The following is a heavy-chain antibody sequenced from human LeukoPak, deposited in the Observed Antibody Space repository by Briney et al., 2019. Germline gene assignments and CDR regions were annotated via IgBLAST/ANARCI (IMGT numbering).Heavy chain of an antibody. CDR3: ARAPIVATDSDFDY. V-gene: IGHV6-1*01. D-gene: IGHD5-12*01. J-gene: IGHJ4*02. CDR2: TYYRSKWYN. CDR1: GDSVSSNSAA. Sequence: SQTLSLTCAISGDSVSSNSAAWNWIRQSPSRGLEWLGRTYYRSKWYNDYAVSVKSRITISPDTSKNQFSLQLNSVTPEDTAVYYCARAPIVATDSDFDYWGQGTLVTVSS.